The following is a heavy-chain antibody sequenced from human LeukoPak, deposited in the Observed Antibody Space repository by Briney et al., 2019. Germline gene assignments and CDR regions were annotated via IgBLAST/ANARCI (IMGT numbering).Heavy chain of an antibody. V-gene: IGHV6-1*01. CDR2: TYYRSKWYN. Sequence: SQTLSLTCALSGDSVSSNSAAWNWIRQSPSRGLEWLGRTYYRSKWYNDYAVSVESRITINPDISKNQFSPQLNSVTPEDTAVYYCARDVRRVVRAWGQGTLVIVSS. CDR3: ARDVRRVVRA. D-gene: IGHD2-15*01. CDR1: GDSVSSNSAA. J-gene: IGHJ5*02.